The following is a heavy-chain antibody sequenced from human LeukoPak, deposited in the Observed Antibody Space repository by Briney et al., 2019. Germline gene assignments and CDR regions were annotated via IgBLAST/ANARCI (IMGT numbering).Heavy chain of an antibody. V-gene: IGHV3-30-3*01. CDR1: GFTFSSYA. CDR2: ISYDGSNK. Sequence: PGGSLRLSCAASGFTFSSYAMHWVRQAPGKGLEWVAVISYDGSNKYYADSVKGRFTISRDNSKNTLYLQMNSLRAEDTAVYYCARDPDDFWSGYFIDWGQGTLVTVSS. CDR3: ARDPDDFWSGYFID. D-gene: IGHD3-3*01. J-gene: IGHJ4*02.